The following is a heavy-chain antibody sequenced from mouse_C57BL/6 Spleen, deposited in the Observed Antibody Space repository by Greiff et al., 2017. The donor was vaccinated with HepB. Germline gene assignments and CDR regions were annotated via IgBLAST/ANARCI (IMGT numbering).Heavy chain of an antibody. CDR2: IDPETGGT. CDR3: TRDGCDAGAWFAY. D-gene: IGHD2-2*01. J-gene: IGHJ3*01. Sequence: VQLQQSGAELVRPGASVTLSCKASGYTFTDYEMHWVKQTPVHGLEWIGAIDPETGGTAYNQKFKGKAILTADKSSSTAYMELRSLTSEDSAVYYCTRDGCDAGAWFAYWGQGTLVTVSA. V-gene: IGHV1-15*01. CDR1: GYTFTDYE.